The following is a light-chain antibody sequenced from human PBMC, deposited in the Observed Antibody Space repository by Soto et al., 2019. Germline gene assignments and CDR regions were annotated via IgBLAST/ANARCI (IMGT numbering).Light chain of an antibody. CDR2: DAS. V-gene: IGKV1-5*01. CDR3: QQYGSSSRT. J-gene: IGKJ1*01. CDR1: QSISSW. Sequence: DIQMTQSPSTLSASVGDRVTITCRASQSISSWLAWYQQKPGKAPKLLIYDASSLESGVPSRFSGSGSGTDFTLTISRLEPEDFGVYYCQQYGSSSRTFGQGTKVDI.